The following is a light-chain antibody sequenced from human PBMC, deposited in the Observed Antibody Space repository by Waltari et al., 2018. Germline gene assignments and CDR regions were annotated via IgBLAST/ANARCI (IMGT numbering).Light chain of an antibody. Sequence: DIVMTQSPDSLPVSLGERATINCKSSQSVLYSSNNKNYLAWYQQKPGQPPKLLIYWASTRESGVPARFRGSGSGTDFTLTISSLQAEDVAVYYCHQYYSIPQTFGQGTKVEIK. CDR3: HQYYSIPQT. CDR2: WAS. J-gene: IGKJ1*01. CDR1: QSVLYSSNNKNY. V-gene: IGKV4-1*01.